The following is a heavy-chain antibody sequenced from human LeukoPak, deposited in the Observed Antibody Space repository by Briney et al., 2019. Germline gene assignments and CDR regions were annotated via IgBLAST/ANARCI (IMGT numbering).Heavy chain of an antibody. CDR2: ISDSGGNT. V-gene: IGHV3-23*01. J-gene: IGHJ4*02. CDR1: GITLSNYG. CDR3: AKRGVVIRVILVGFHKEAYYFES. D-gene: IGHD3/OR15-3a*01. Sequence: GGSLRLSCAASGITLSNYGMSWVRQAPGKGLEWVAGISDSGGNTKYADSVKGRFTISRDNPKNTLYLQMNSLRAEDTAVYFCAKRGVVIRVILVGFHKEAYYFESWGQGALVTVS.